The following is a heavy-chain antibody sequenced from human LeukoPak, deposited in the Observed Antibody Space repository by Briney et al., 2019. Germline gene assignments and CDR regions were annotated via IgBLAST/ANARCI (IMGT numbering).Heavy chain of an antibody. V-gene: IGHV7-4-1*02. CDR3: ARLGRTMSFGELLIDY. Sequence: ASVKVSCKASGYTFTSYVMNWVRQTPGQGLEWMGWINTNTGNTTYAQGFTGRFVFSLDTSVSTAYLQISSLKAEDTAVYYCARLGRTMSFGELLIDYWGQGTLVTVSS. CDR1: GYTFTSYV. D-gene: IGHD3-10*01. CDR2: INTNTGNT. J-gene: IGHJ4*02.